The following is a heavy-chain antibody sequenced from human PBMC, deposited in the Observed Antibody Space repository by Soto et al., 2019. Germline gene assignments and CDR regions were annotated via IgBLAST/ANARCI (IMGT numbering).Heavy chain of an antibody. V-gene: IGHV4-59*08. J-gene: IGHJ4*02. D-gene: IGHD1-26*01. CDR1: GGSISSYY. Sequence: SETLSLTCTVSGGSISSYYWSWIRQPPGKGLEWIGYIYYSGSTNYNPSLKSRVTISVDTSKNQFSLKLSSVTAADTAVYYCARHQGPLANTGALDYWGQGTLVTVSS. CDR2: IYYSGST. CDR3: ARHQGPLANTGALDY.